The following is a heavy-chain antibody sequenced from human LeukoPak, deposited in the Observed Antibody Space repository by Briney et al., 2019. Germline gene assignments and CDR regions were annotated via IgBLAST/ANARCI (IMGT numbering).Heavy chain of an antibody. V-gene: IGHV3-11*05. J-gene: IGHJ4*02. CDR3: ARVASTYRGFDY. Sequence: PWGSLRLSCAASGFTFSDFDMTWIRQAPRRGLEWVSDIRVSGRRHTNYAASVRGRFTMSRDNAKKSLYLQLNTLRVEDTGIYFCARVASTYRGFDYWGQGILVTVS. CDR2: IRVSGRRHT. D-gene: IGHD3-10*01. CDR1: GFTFSDFD.